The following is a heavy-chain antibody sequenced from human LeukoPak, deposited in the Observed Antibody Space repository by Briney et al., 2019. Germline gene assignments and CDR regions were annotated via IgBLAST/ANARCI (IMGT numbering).Heavy chain of an antibody. V-gene: IGHV4-61*05. D-gene: IGHD2-8*01. CDR2: IYYSGST. J-gene: IGHJ5*02. Sequence: MTSETLSLTCTVSGGSISSSSYYWGWIRQPPGKGLEWIGYIYYSGSTNYNPSLKSRVTISVDTSKNQFSLKLSSVTAADTAVYYCAREDAKGWFDPWGQGTLVTVSS. CDR3: AREDAKGWFDP. CDR1: GGSISSSSYY.